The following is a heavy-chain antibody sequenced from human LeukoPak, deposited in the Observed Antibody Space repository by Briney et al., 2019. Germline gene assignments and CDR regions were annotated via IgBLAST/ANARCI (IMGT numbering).Heavy chain of an antibody. CDR2: ISGSGGST. J-gene: IGHJ3*02. Sequence: GGSLRLSCAASGFTFSSYGMSWVRQAPGKGLEWVSAISGSGGSTYYADSVKGRFTISRDNSKNTLYLQMNSLRVEDTAVYYCAKDQVGRSSSWTILNAFDIWGQGTMVTVSS. CDR3: AKDQVGRSSSWTILNAFDI. D-gene: IGHD6-13*01. V-gene: IGHV3-23*01. CDR1: GFTFSSYG.